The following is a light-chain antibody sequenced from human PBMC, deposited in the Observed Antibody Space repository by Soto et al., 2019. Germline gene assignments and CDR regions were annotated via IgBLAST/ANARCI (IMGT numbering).Light chain of an antibody. V-gene: IGLV2-8*01. CDR2: GVT. CDR1: SSDVGGYNY. J-gene: IGLJ1*01. Sequence: QSALTQPPSASGSPGQSVTISCTGTSSDVGGYNYVSWYQQHPGKAPKLMIYGVTKRPSGVPDRFSGSKSGNTASLTVSGLHAEDEAYYYCTSYAGSNNYVFGTGTKLTVL. CDR3: TSYAGSNNYV.